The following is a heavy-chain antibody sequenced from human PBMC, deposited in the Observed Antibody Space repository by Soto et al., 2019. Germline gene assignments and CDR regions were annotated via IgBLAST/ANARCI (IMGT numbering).Heavy chain of an antibody. Sequence: SGPTLVNPTQTLTLTCTFSGFSLSTSGMCVSWIRQPPGKALGWLARIDWDDDKYYSTSLKTRLTISKDTSKNQVVLTMTNMDPVDTATYYCARLTVTTHYYYGMDVWGQGTTVTVSS. CDR1: GFSLSTSGMC. J-gene: IGHJ6*02. V-gene: IGHV2-70*11. CDR2: IDWDDDK. D-gene: IGHD4-4*01. CDR3: ARLTVTTHYYYGMDV.